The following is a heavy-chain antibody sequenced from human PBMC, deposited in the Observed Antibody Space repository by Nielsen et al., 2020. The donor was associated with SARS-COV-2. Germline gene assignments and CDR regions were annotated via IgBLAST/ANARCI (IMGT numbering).Heavy chain of an antibody. Sequence: GGSLRLSCAASGFTFSSFAMTWARQAPGRGLEWVSIISGRGDVTVYADSVKGRFTISRDNSKNTLYLQMNSLRAEDTAIYYCARGAGRYWEATYFDYWGQGTLVTVSS. V-gene: IGHV3-23*01. CDR1: GFTFSSFA. CDR3: ARGAGRYWEATYFDY. D-gene: IGHD3-10*01. CDR2: ISGRGDVT. J-gene: IGHJ4*02.